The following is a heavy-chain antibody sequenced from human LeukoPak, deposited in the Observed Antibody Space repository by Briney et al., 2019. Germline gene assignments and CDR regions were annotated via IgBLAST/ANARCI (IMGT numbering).Heavy chain of an antibody. CDR2: VNWNGDNT. V-gene: IGHV3-20*04. D-gene: IGHD1-1*01. CDR3: TRLDNPNYYSYYMDV. J-gene: IGHJ6*03. Sequence: GGSLRLSCAASGFTFSSYWMGWVRQAPGKGLEWVSGVNWNGDNTGYADSVKGRFTISRDNGKNSLYLQMNSLSADDTALYYCTRLDNPNYYSYYMDVWGKGTTVTVSS. CDR1: GFTFSSYW.